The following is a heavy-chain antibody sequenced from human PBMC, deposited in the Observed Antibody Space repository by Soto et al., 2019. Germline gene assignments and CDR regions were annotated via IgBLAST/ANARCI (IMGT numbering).Heavy chain of an antibody. CDR2: IIPIFGTA. J-gene: IGHJ4*02. V-gene: IGHV1-69*13. CDR3: ARMRLKYYYESSGYQFDY. CDR1: GGASSSYA. D-gene: IGHD3-22*01. Sequence: ASVKVSCKASGGASSSYAISWVLQAPGQGLEWMGGIIPIFGTANYAQKFQGRVTITADESTSTAYMELSSLRSEDTAVYYCARMRLKYYYESSGYQFDYWGQGTLVTVSS.